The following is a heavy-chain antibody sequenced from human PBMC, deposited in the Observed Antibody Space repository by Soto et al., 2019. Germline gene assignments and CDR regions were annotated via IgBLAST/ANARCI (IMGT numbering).Heavy chain of an antibody. D-gene: IGHD3-10*01. V-gene: IGHV3-30-3*01. Sequence: QVHLVESGGGVVQPGRSLRLSCAASGFIFSDYALNWVRQAPGKGLEWVAVVSSDGSNTFYADSVKGRSSISRDNSKNILYLQMNSLTPEDTAVYYCAGIMGVNPDWGQGTLVTVSS. CDR3: AGIMGVNPD. CDR2: VSSDGSNT. J-gene: IGHJ4*02. CDR1: GFIFSDYA.